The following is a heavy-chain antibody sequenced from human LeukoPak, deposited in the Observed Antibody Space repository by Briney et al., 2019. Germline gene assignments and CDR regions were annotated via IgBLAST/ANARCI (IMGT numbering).Heavy chain of an antibody. CDR3: ARERLYQLRPWYFDL. CDR1: GDSISNYY. J-gene: IGHJ2*01. D-gene: IGHD2-2*01. CDR2: INYSGNT. Sequence: SETLSLTCTVSGDSISNYYWTWIRQPPGKGLEWIGYINYSGNTNYNPSLKTRVTISVDTSKNQFSLRLSSVTAADTAVYYCARERLYQLRPWYFDLWGRGTLVTVSS. V-gene: IGHV4-59*01.